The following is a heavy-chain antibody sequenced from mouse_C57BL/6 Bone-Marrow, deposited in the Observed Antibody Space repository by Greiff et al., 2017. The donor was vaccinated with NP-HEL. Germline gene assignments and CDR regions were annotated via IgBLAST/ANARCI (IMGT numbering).Heavy chain of an antibody. CDR1: GFTFSDFY. J-gene: IGHJ1*03. Sequence: EVKLVESGGGLVQSGRSLRLSCATSGFTFSDFYMEWVRQAPGKGLEWIAASRNKANDYTTEYSASVKGRFIVSRDTSQSILYLQMNALRAEDTAIYDCARDALDWYFEVWGTGTTVTVSS. V-gene: IGHV7-1*01. CDR3: ARDALDWYFEV. CDR2: SRNKANDYTT.